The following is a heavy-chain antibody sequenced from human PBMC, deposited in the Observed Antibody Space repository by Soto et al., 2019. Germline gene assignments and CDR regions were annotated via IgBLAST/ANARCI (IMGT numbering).Heavy chain of an antibody. CDR2: IYSGGST. D-gene: IGHD4-17*01. V-gene: IGHV3-53*04. Sequence: GGSLRLSCAASGFTVSSNYMSWVRQAPGKGLEWVSVIYSGGSTYYADSVKGRFTISRQNSKNTLYLQMNSLRAEDTAVYYCASGAAPTDYYYYYMDVWGKGTTVTVSS. CDR3: ASGAAPTDYYYYYMDV. CDR1: GFTVSSNY. J-gene: IGHJ6*03.